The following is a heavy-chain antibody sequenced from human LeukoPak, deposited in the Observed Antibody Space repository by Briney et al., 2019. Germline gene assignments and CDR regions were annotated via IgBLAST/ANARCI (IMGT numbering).Heavy chain of an antibody. Sequence: GGSLRLSCAASGFTFNSNAMSWVRQAPGKGLEWVSAISGSGGSTYYADSVKGRFTISRDNAKNTLYLQVNSLRAEDTAVYYCATAGNYRFDYWGQGTLVTVSS. D-gene: IGHD1-7*01. J-gene: IGHJ4*02. CDR3: ATAGNYRFDY. V-gene: IGHV3-23*01. CDR2: ISGSGGST. CDR1: GFTFNSNA.